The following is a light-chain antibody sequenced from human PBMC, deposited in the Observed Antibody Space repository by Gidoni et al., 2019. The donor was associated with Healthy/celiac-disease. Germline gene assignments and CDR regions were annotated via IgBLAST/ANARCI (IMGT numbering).Light chain of an antibody. V-gene: IGKV3-15*01. J-gene: IGKJ5*01. Sequence: EIVMTKSPATLSVSPGERATLACRTSQSVSSNLAWYQQKPGQAPRLLIYGASTRATGIPARFSGSGSGTEFTLTISSLQSEDFAVYYCQQYNNWPPITFGQGTRLEIK. CDR1: QSVSSN. CDR3: QQYNNWPPIT. CDR2: GAS.